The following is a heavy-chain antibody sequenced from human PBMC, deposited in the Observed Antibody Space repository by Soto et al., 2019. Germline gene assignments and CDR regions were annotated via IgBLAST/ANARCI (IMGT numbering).Heavy chain of an antibody. CDR1: GGTFSSYA. CDR2: IIPIFGTA. J-gene: IGHJ5*02. D-gene: IGHD3-10*01. CDR3: ARDGDNTIVRGVIITINWFDP. V-gene: IGHV1-69*01. Sequence: QVQLVQSGAEVKKPGSSVKVSCKASGGTFSSYAISWVRQAPGQGLEWMGGIIPIFGTANYAQKFQGRVTITADESTRTAYMELSSLRSEDTAVYYCARDGDNTIVRGVIITINWFDPWGQGTLVTVS.